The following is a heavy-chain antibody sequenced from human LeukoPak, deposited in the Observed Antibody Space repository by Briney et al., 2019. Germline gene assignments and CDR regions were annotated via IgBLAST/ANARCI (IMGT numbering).Heavy chain of an antibody. CDR1: GFTFSSYE. J-gene: IGHJ6*03. D-gene: IGHD1-1*01. CDR3: ARDPYNGAYSEGYYYYYMDV. Sequence: GGSLRLSCAASGFTFSSYEMNWVRQAPGKGLEWVSYISSSGSTIYYADSVKGRFTISRDNAKNSLYLQMNSLRVEDTAIYYCARDPYNGAYSEGYYYYYMDVWGKGTTVTVSS. V-gene: IGHV3-48*03. CDR2: ISSSGSTI.